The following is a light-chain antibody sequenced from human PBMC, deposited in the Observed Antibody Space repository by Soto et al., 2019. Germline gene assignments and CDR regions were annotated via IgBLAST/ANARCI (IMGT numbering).Light chain of an antibody. CDR1: IPNIGKDT. CDR3: STWDDSLNSWV. Sequence: QSVLTQPPSVSGTPGLRVNISCSGGIPNIGKDTVNWYQQLPGTAPKLLMFNDDKRPSGVPDRFSGSRSGTSASLAISGLQSDDEAVYFCSTWDDSLNSWVFGGGTQLTVL. CDR2: NDD. J-gene: IGLJ3*02. V-gene: IGLV1-44*01.